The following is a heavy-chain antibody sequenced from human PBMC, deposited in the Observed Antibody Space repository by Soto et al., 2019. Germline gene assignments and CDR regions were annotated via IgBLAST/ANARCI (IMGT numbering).Heavy chain of an antibody. CDR1: GGSISSSIYY. D-gene: IGHD1-26*01. J-gene: IGHJ4*02. Sequence: SETLSLTCTVSGGSISSSIYYWGWIRQPPGKGLEWIGSIYYSGSTYYNPSLKSRVTISVDTSKNQFSLKLSSVTAADTAVYYCARPAYSGSYYGFDYWGQGTLVTVSS. V-gene: IGHV4-39*01. CDR2: IYYSGST. CDR3: ARPAYSGSYYGFDY.